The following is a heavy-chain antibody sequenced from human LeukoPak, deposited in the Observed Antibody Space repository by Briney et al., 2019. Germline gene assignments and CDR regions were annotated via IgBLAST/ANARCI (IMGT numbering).Heavy chain of an antibody. J-gene: IGHJ3*02. D-gene: IGHD3-22*01. Sequence: SQTLSLTCTVSGGSISSGGYYWSWIRQHPGKGLEWIGYIYYSGSTYYNPSLKSRVTISVDTSKNQFSLKLSSVTAADTAVYYCARSAYYYDSSGYYIDALDIWGQGTMVTVSS. V-gene: IGHV4-31*03. CDR1: GGSISSGGYY. CDR3: ARSAYYYDSSGYYIDALDI. CDR2: IYYSGST.